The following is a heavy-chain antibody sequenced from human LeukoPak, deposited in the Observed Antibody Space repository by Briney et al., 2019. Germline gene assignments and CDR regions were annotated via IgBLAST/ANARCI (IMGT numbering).Heavy chain of an antibody. J-gene: IGHJ5*02. CDR3: ARAEDQGRYFDWLPGFAP. Sequence: SVKVSCTASGDTVSSYVISWVRQAPGQGLEWMGGVLPIFGTAIYAQKWQGRVTITADESTSTAYMELRSLRSEDTAIYYCARAEDQGRYFDWLPGFAPWGQGTLVIVSS. V-gene: IGHV1-69*01. CDR1: GDTVSSYV. D-gene: IGHD3-9*01. CDR2: VLPIFGTA.